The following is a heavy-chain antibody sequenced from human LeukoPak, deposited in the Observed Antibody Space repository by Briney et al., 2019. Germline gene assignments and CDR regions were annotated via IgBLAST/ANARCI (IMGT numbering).Heavy chain of an antibody. V-gene: IGHV1-69*05. D-gene: IGHD1-7*01. CDR2: IIPIFGTA. CDR3: ASSGPTGTKREYYYYYMDV. CDR1: GGTFSSYA. J-gene: IGHJ6*03. Sequence: GASVTVSCTASGGTFSSYAISWVRQAPGQGLEWMGGIIPIFGTANYAQKFQGRVTITTDESTSTAYMELSSLRSEDTAVYYCASSGPTGTKREYYYYYMDVWGKGTTVTVSS.